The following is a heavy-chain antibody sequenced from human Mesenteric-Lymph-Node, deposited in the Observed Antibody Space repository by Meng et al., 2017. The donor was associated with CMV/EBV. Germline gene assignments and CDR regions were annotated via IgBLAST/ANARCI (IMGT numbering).Heavy chain of an antibody. CDR3: AKDQFSSSWTDGMDF. V-gene: IGHV3-53*01. D-gene: IGHD6-13*01. CDR1: GFSVSSNY. J-gene: IGHJ6*02. Sequence: GESLKISRAASGFSVSSNYMTWVRQAPGKGLEWVSAIYSGGATYYADSVKGRFTISRDNSKNTLYLQMNSLRAEDTAVYYCAKDQFSSSWTDGMDFWGQGTTVTVSS. CDR2: IYSGGAT.